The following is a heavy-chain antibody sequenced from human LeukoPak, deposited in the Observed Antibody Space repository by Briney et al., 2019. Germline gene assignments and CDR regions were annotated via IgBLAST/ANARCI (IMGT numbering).Heavy chain of an antibody. CDR1: GFIFSDYC. CDR2: INPNGERK. V-gene: IGHV3-64*01. J-gene: IGHJ4*02. Sequence: GGSLRLSCAASGFIFSDYCMHWIRQAPGKGLEYVSAINPNGERKYYANSVKGRFTISRDNSKDTLFLQMGSLRTEDMAMYYCARVVGGGNFDYWGQGTLVTVSS. CDR3: ARVVGGGNFDY. D-gene: IGHD2-2*01.